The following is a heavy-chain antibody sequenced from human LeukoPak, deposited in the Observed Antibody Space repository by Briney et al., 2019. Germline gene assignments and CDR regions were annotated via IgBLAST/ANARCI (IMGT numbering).Heavy chain of an antibody. J-gene: IGHJ4*02. CDR1: GGSISGGTYY. D-gene: IGHD5-24*01. CDR3: ARTNVEMATTFDY. V-gene: IGHV4-61*01. Sequence: PSQTLSLTCTVSGGSISGGTYYWSWIRQPPGKGLEWIAYIYHTGSTNYNPSLKSRVTISVDTSKNQFSLKLSSVTAADTAVYYCARTNVEMATTFDYWGQGTLVTVSS. CDR2: IYHTGST.